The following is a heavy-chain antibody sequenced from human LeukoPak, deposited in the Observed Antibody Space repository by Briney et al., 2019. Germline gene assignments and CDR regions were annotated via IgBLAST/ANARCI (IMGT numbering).Heavy chain of an antibody. Sequence: PGGSLRLSCAASGFTFSSYSMNWVRQAPGKGLEWVSSISSSSSYIYYADSVKGRFTISRDNAKNSLYLQMNSLRAEDTAVYYCARERGYSSSWYSFWSDYWGQGTLVTVSS. J-gene: IGHJ4*02. CDR2: ISSSSSYI. CDR3: ARERGYSSSWYSFWSDY. V-gene: IGHV3-21*01. CDR1: GFTFSSYS. D-gene: IGHD6-13*01.